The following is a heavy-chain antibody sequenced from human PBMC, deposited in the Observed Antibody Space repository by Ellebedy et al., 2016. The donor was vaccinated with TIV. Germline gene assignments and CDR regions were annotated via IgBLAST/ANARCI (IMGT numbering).Heavy chain of an antibody. CDR3: AKDQGYSAGWSLGYYYYGMDV. Sequence: GGSLRLXXAASGFIFESYAMHWVRQAPGKGLEWVSGVNWNGADIGYAASVKGRFTISRDNAENSLYLEMNNLRGEDTALYYCAKDQGYSAGWSLGYYYYGMDVWGQGTTVTVSS. D-gene: IGHD1-26*01. CDR1: GFIFESYA. CDR2: VNWNGADI. J-gene: IGHJ6*02. V-gene: IGHV3-9*01.